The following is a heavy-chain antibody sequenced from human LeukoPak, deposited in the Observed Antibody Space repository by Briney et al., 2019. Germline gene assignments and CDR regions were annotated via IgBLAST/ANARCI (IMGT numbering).Heavy chain of an antibody. CDR2: INPNSGGT. V-gene: IGHV1-2*02. J-gene: IGHJ2*01. CDR1: GYTFTGYH. Sequence: ASVKVSCKASGYTFTGYHMHWVRQAPGQGLEWMGWINPNSGGTNYAQKFQGRVTMTRDTSISTAYMELSRLRSDDTANYYCARGHCSGGICYDWYFDLWGRGTLVTVSS. CDR3: ARGHCSGGICYDWYFDL. D-gene: IGHD2-15*01.